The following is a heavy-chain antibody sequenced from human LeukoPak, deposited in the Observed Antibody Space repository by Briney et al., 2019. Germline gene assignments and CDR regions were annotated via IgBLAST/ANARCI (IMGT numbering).Heavy chain of an antibody. D-gene: IGHD3-22*01. J-gene: IGHJ4*02. CDR2: ISGSGGDT. CDR3: AKSSSYYDSSGYLYYFDY. Sequence: GGSLRLSCAASGFTFSSYAMNWVRQAPGQGLEWVSGISGSGGDTYYADSVKDRFTISRDNSKNTLYLQMNSLRAEDTAVYYCAKSSSYYDSSGYLYYFDYWGQGTLVTVSS. CDR1: GFTFSSYA. V-gene: IGHV3-23*01.